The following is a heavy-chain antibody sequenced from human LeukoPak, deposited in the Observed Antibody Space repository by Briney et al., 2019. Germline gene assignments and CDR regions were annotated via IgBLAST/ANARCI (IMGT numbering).Heavy chain of an antibody. V-gene: IGHV3-30-3*01. D-gene: IGHD1-26*01. J-gene: IGHJ4*02. CDR2: TSYDGSNE. CDR3: ARGRSGSYGESDS. Sequence: GGSLRLSCAVSGFSFSTYAMSWVRQAPGKGLEWVAVTSYDGSNEYYADSVKGRFTISRDISKNTVYVEMNSLKLEDTAVYYCARGRSGSYGESDSWGQGTLVTVSS. CDR1: GFSFSTYA.